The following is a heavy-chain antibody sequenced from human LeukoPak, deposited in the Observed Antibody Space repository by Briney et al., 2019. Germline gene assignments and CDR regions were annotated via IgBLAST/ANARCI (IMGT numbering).Heavy chain of an antibody. CDR2: IYTSGTT. CDR3: TRNYRRGWLDP. CDR1: GDSISSGSYY. J-gene: IGHJ5*02. Sequence: QVQLQDSGPRLVKPSQTLSLTCTVSGDSISSGSYYWSWIRQPAGKGLECIGRIYTSGTTNYNPSLESRVTISVDTSKNQFSLKLTSVTAADTAVYYCTRNYRRGWLDPWGQGTLVTVSS. D-gene: IGHD3-10*01. V-gene: IGHV4-61*02.